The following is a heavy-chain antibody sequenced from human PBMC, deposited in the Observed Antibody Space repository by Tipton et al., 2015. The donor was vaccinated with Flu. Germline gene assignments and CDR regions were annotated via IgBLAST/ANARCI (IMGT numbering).Heavy chain of an antibody. D-gene: IGHD3-22*01. V-gene: IGHV3-30*02. CDR2: IRYDGTKN. CDR1: GFSFINYG. Sequence: GSLRLSCVAPGFSFINYGMHWVRQAPGKGLEWVAFIRYDGTKNYYSDSVKGRFTISRDNSKNTLYLQMNSLRPEDTAVYYCAKVPYDSSESYWGQGILVTISS. J-gene: IGHJ4*02. CDR3: AKVPYDSSESY.